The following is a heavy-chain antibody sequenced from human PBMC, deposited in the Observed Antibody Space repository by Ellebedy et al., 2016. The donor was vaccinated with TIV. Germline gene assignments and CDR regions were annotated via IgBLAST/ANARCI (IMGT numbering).Heavy chain of an antibody. CDR3: ARGDYGDYSDAFDM. J-gene: IGHJ3*02. CDR1: GDSISRTTYY. CDR2: LFSTWNT. V-gene: IGHV4-39*07. D-gene: IGHD4-17*01. Sequence: MPGGSLRLSCNVSGDSISRTTYYWGWIRQPPGKGLEWIGTLFSTWNTHYKPSLYSRVTISLGTSKNHLSLRLTSVTAADTALYYCARGDYGDYSDAFDMWGQGTMVTVSS.